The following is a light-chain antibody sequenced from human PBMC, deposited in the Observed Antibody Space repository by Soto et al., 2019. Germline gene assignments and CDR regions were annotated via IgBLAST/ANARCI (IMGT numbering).Light chain of an antibody. V-gene: IGKV1-5*01. CDR2: DAS. Sequence: DIQMTQSPSTLSASVGDSVTITCRASHIVSRYLAWYQQKPGKVPKLLIYDASSLESEVPSRFSGGGSGTESTLTISSLQADDFATYYCQQYSSHATFGQGTKVEIK. J-gene: IGKJ1*01. CDR1: HIVSRY. CDR3: QQYSSHAT.